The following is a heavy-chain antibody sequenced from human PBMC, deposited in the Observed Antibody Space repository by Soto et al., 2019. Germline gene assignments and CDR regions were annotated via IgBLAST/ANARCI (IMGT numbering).Heavy chain of an antibody. Sequence: GASVKVSCKASRGSFSNSGISWVRQAPGQGLQWIGGIIPLFGKSDYRQEFQGRVTLTTDESKTTAYMELSSLRSEDSATYYCAKDRAGDMSLWGQGTLVTVSS. CDR2: IIPLFGKS. CDR3: AKDRAGDMSL. V-gene: IGHV1-69*05. D-gene: IGHD2-21*01. J-gene: IGHJ4*02. CDR1: RGSFSNSG.